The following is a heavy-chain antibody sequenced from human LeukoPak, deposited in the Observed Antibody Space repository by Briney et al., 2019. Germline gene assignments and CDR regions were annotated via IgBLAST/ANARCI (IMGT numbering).Heavy chain of an antibody. CDR1: GFTLSSYA. CDR2: ISGSGGNT. CDR3: ARGRGGDYVPSRFDY. D-gene: IGHD4-17*01. Sequence: PRGSLRLSCSASGFTLSSYAMGWVRQAPGKGLEWVSSISGSGGNTYYADSVEGRFTISRDNSKNTLYLQMNNLRAEDTAVYYCARGRGGDYVPSRFDYWGQGTLVTVSS. V-gene: IGHV3-23*01. J-gene: IGHJ4*02.